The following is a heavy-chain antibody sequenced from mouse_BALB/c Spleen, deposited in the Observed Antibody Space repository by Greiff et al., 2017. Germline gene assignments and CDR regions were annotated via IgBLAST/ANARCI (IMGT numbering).Heavy chain of an antibody. CDR1: GFNIKDTY. J-gene: IGHJ4*01. CDR3: AGQPYYAMDY. Sequence: VQLKESGAELVKPGASVKLSCTASGFNIKDTYMHWVKQRPEQGLEWIGRIDPANGNTKYDPKFQGKATITADTSSNTAYLQLSSLTSEDTAVYYCAGQPYYAMDYWGQGTSVTVSS. V-gene: IGHV14-3*02. CDR2: IDPANGNT. D-gene: IGHD6-1*01.